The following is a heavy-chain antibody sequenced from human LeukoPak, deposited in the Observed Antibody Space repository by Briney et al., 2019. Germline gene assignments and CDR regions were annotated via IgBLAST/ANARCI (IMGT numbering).Heavy chain of an antibody. CDR3: AKDQAWFGELNNWFDP. J-gene: IGHJ5*02. CDR1: GFIFSSYA. Sequence: GGSLRLSCAASGFIFSSYAMSWIRQAPGKGLEWVSTISGGGGSTYYADSVKGRFTISRDNSRNTLYLQMNSLRAEDTAVYYCAKDQAWFGELNNWFDPWGQGTLVTVSS. D-gene: IGHD3-10*01. CDR2: ISGGGGST. V-gene: IGHV3-23*01.